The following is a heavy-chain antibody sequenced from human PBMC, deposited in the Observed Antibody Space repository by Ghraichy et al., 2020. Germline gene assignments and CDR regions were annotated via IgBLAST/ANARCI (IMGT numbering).Heavy chain of an antibody. J-gene: IGHJ6*02. D-gene: IGHD6-19*01. Sequence: ASVKVSCKASGYTFTSYDINWVRQATGQGLEWMGWMNPNSGNTGYAQKFQGRVTMTRNTSISTAYMELSSLRSEDTAVYYCARGSSSGWYRDLWGYYYYYGMDGWGQGTTDTVSS. V-gene: IGHV1-8*01. CDR2: MNPNSGNT. CDR3: ARGSSSGWYRDLWGYYYYYGMDG. CDR1: GYTFTSYD.